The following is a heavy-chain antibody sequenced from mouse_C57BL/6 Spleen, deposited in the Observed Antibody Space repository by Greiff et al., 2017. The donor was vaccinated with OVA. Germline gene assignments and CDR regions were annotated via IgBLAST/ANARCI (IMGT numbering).Heavy chain of an antibody. CDR3: ARRSSSRGAMDY. V-gene: IGHV1-69*01. J-gene: IGHJ4*01. D-gene: IGHD1-1*01. CDR1: GYTFTSYW. Sequence: VQLKQPGAELVMPGASVKLSCKASGYTFTSYWMHWVKQRPGQGLEWIGEIDPSDSYTNYNQKFKGKSTLTVDKSSSTAYMQLSSLTSEDSAVYYCARRSSSRGAMDYWGQGTSVTVSS. CDR2: IDPSDSYT.